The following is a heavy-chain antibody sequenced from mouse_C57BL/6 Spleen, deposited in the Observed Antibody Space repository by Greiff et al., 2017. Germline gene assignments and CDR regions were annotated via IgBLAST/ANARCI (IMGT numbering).Heavy chain of an antibody. V-gene: IGHV1-20*01. J-gene: IGHJ3*01. CDR3: ASRGYDYVAWFAY. CDR1: GYSFTGYF. Sequence: VQLQQSGPELVKPGDSVKISCKASGYSFTGYFMNWVMQSHGKSLEWIGRINPYNGDTFYNQKFKGKATLTVDKSSSTAHMELRSLTSDDSAVYYCASRGYDYVAWFAYWGQGTLVTVSA. CDR2: INPYNGDT. D-gene: IGHD2-4*01.